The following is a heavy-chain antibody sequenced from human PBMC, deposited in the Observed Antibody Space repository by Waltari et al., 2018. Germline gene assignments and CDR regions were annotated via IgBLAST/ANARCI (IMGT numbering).Heavy chain of an antibody. CDR3: ASTDRYCSGGSCYFDY. CDR1: GGSISSSSYY. D-gene: IGHD2-15*01. V-gene: IGHV4-39*01. J-gene: IGHJ4*02. CDR2: IYYSGST. Sequence: QLQLQESGPGLVTPSETLSLTCTVSGGSISSSSYYWGWIRQPPGKVLEWIGSIYYSGSTYYNPSLKSRVTISVDTSKNQFSLKLSSVTAADTAVYYCASTDRYCSGGSCYFDYWGQGTLVTVSS.